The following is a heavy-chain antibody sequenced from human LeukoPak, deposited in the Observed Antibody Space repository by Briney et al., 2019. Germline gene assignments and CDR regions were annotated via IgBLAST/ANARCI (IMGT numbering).Heavy chain of an antibody. Sequence: PSETLSLTCAVYGVSFSGYYWSWVRQPPGKGLEWIGEINHSGSTNYNPSLKSRVNISVYKYKNQFSLKLSSVTAADTAVYYCARVAQGRWLQLSAYYYYYYYMDVRGKGTTVTVSS. J-gene: IGHJ6*03. CDR1: GVSFSGYY. D-gene: IGHD5-24*01. CDR3: ARVAQGRWLQLSAYYYYYYYMDV. V-gene: IGHV4-34*01. CDR2: INHSGST.